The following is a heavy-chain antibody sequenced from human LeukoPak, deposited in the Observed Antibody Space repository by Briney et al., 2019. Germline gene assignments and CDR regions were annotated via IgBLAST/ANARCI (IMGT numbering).Heavy chain of an antibody. CDR1: GFTVSSNY. Sequence: GSLRLSCAASGFTVSSNYMSWVRQAPEKGLEWVSVIYSGGSTYYADSVKGRFTISRDNSKNTLYLQMNSLRAEDTAVYYCARGPLTMVRGVIITNDYYYGMDVWGQGTTVTVSS. CDR2: IYSGGST. D-gene: IGHD3-10*01. V-gene: IGHV3-66*01. CDR3: ARGPLTMVRGVIITNDYYYGMDV. J-gene: IGHJ6*02.